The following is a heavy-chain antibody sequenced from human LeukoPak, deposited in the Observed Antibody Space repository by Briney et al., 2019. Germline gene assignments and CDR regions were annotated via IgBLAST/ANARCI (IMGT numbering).Heavy chain of an antibody. Sequence: PSETLSLTCTVSGGSISSSNYYWGWIRQPPGKGLEWIGSIHYIGNTYYSPSLKSRVTVSVDTSKNQFSLKLSSVTAADTAVYYCARLNDYYYYYMDVWGKGTTVTVSS. CDR1: GGSISSSNYY. V-gene: IGHV4-39*01. CDR3: ARLNDYYYYYMDV. CDR2: IHYIGNT. J-gene: IGHJ6*03.